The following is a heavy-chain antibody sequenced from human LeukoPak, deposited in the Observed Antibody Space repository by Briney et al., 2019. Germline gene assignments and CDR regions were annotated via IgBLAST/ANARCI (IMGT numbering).Heavy chain of an antibody. CDR2: IRYDGSNK. Sequence: PGGSLRLSCAASGFTFSSYGMHWVRQAPGKGLEWVAFIRYDGSNKYYADSVKGRSTISRDNSKNTLYLQMNSLRAEDTAVYYCARSDTYCSGGSCPPNTFDAFDIWGQGTMVTVSS. CDR1: GFTFSSYG. D-gene: IGHD2-15*01. CDR3: ARSDTYCSGGSCPPNTFDAFDI. V-gene: IGHV3-30*02. J-gene: IGHJ3*02.